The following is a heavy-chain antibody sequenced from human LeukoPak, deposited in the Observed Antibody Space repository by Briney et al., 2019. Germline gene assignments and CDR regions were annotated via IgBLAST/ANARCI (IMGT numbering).Heavy chain of an antibody. Sequence: PGGSLRLSCAASGFTFSSYGMHWVRQAPGKGLEWVAVIWYDGSNKYYADSVKGRFTISRDTSKNTLYLQINSLRAEDTAVYYCAKRGRYYFDQWGQGTLVTVSS. V-gene: IGHV3-33*06. CDR2: IWYDGSNK. CDR1: GFTFSSYG. CDR3: AKRGRYYFDQ. J-gene: IGHJ4*02.